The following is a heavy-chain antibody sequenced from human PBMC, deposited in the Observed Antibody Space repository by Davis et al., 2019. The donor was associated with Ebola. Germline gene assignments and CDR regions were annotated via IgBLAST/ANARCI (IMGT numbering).Heavy chain of an antibody. CDR1: GGTFSSYA. D-gene: IGHD3-22*01. CDR3: ARAIDYYDSSGYYYFDY. CDR2: IIPIFGTA. V-gene: IGHV1-69*13. Sequence: SVKVSCKASGGTFSSYAISWVRQAPGQGLEWMGGIIPIFGTANYAQKFQGRVTITADESTSTAYMELSSLRSEDTAVYYCARAIDYYDSSGYYYFDYWGQGTLVTVSS. J-gene: IGHJ4*02.